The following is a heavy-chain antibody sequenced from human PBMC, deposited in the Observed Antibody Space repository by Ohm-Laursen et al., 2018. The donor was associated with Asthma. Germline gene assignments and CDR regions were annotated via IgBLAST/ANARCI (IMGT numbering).Heavy chain of an antibody. CDR3: ARDLGIAVAENYYYYGMDV. V-gene: IGHV3-21*01. CDR2: ISSSSSYI. J-gene: IGHJ6*02. CDR1: GFTFSSYS. Sequence: GSLRLSCSASGFTFSSYSMNWVRQAPGKGLEWVSSISSSSSYIYYADSVKGRFTISRDNAKNSLYLQMNSLRAEDTAVYYCARDLGIAVAENYYYYGMDVWGQGTTVTVSS. D-gene: IGHD6-19*01.